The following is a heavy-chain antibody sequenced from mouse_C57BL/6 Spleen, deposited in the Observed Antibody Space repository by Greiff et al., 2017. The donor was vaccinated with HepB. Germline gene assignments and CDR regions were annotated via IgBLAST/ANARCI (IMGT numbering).Heavy chain of an antibody. CDR2: IDPNSGGT. J-gene: IGHJ4*01. Sequence: QVQLKQPGAELVKPGASVKLSCKASGYTFTSYWMHWVKQRPGRGLEWIGRIDPNSGGTKYNEKFKSKATLTVDKPSSTAYMQLSSLTSEDSAVYYCARSPDGYFYAMDYWGQGTSVTVSS. D-gene: IGHD2-3*01. V-gene: IGHV1-72*01. CDR3: ARSPDGYFYAMDY. CDR1: GYTFTSYW.